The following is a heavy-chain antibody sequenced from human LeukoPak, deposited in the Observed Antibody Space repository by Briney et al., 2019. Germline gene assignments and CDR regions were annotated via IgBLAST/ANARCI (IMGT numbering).Heavy chain of an antibody. Sequence: PGGSLRLPCAASGFTFSSYWMHWVRQAPGKGLVWVSRIISDGSRTGYADSVKGRFTISRDNAKNKLYLQMNSLRAEDTAVYYCAREDVNIAVAASGPFDIWGQGTMVTVSS. CDR2: IISDGSRT. V-gene: IGHV3-74*01. CDR3: AREDVNIAVAASGPFDI. CDR1: GFTFSSYW. D-gene: IGHD6-19*01. J-gene: IGHJ3*02.